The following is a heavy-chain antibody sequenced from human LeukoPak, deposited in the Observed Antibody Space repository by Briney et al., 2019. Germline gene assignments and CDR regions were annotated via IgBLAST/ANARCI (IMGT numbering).Heavy chain of an antibody. Sequence: PGGSLRLSCAASGFTVSSNYVSWVRQAPGKGLEWVSIIYSGGNIYYADSVKGRFTISRDNSKNTLYLQMNSLRVEDTAVYYCAGDRLGYYFDSWGQGTLVTVSS. J-gene: IGHJ4*02. D-gene: IGHD3-9*01. CDR1: GFTVSSNY. V-gene: IGHV3-66*02. CDR2: IYSGGNI. CDR3: AGDRLGYYFDS.